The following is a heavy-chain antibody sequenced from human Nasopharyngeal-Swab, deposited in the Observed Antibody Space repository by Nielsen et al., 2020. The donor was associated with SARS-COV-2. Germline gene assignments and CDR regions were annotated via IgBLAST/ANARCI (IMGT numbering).Heavy chain of an antibody. V-gene: IGHV3-23*01. CDR2: ISGSGGST. J-gene: IGHJ5*02. Sequence: WSRKPPGKGLEWVSAISGSGGSTYYADSVKGRFTISRGNSKNTLYLQMNSLRAEDTAVYYCAKSVWFDPWGQGTLVTVSS. CDR3: AKSVWFDP.